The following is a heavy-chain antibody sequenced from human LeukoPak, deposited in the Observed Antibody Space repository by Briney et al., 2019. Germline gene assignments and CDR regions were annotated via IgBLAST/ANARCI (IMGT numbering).Heavy chain of an antibody. CDR2: IYYSGNT. CDR3: ARVRLVGYDILTGYYSFDY. Sequence: SETLSLTCTVSGGSISSYSWSWIRQPPGKGLEWLGYIYYSGNTNYNPALKSRVTIVIATSKNQFSLTLSSVTAADTAVYYCARVRLVGYDILTGYYSFDYWGQGTLVTVSS. D-gene: IGHD3-9*01. J-gene: IGHJ4*02. V-gene: IGHV4-59*01. CDR1: GGSISSYS.